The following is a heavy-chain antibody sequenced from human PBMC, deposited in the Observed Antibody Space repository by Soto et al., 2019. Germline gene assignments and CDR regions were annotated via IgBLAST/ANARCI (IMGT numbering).Heavy chain of an antibody. CDR2: VHASGST. Sequence: QVQLQESGPGLVKPSQTLSLTCSVSDESINNGAYFWSWIRQHPGKGLEWIGYVHASGSTYYNPSLRGRVDMSIDTSKKQFYLNLKSVTAADTAVFFCARGFVEAGMAFDYWGPGALVTVSS. J-gene: IGHJ4*02. V-gene: IGHV4-31*03. CDR1: DESINNGAYF. CDR3: ARGFVEAGMAFDY. D-gene: IGHD3-3*01.